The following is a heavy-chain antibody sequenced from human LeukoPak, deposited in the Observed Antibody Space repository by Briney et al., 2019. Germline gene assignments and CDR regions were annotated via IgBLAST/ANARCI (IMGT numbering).Heavy chain of an antibody. J-gene: IGHJ4*02. D-gene: IGHD5-12*01. V-gene: IGHV4-59*08. Sequence: SETLSLTCTVSGGSISSYYWSWVRQFPGKGLEWIGYISDSGSTNYSPSLESRVTISVDTSKNKFFLILRSVTTADTAVYYCARRGGTVVGDTGYHYWYFDNWGQGTLVTVSS. CDR2: ISDSGST. CDR1: GGSISSYY. CDR3: ARRGGTVVGDTGYHYWYFDN.